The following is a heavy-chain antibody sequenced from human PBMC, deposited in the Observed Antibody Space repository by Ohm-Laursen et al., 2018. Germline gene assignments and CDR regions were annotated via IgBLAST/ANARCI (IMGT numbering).Heavy chain of an antibody. D-gene: IGHD3/OR15-3a*01. Sequence: SQTLSLTCTVSGGSIDRSSNYFWVWIRQPPGKGLEWIGEIRHRGRTNYKSSLKSRVTISIDASKNQFSLTLTSVAVADTAIYYCARGGVRAPVPDFFDIWGQGTMVTVSS. CDR1: GGSIDRSSNYF. CDR3: ARGGVRAPVPDFFDI. V-gene: IGHV4-39*07. J-gene: IGHJ3*02. CDR2: IRHRGRT.